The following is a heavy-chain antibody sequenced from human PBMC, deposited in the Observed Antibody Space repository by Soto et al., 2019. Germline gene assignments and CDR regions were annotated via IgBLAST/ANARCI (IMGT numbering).Heavy chain of an antibody. D-gene: IGHD3-3*01. J-gene: IGHJ5*02. CDR3: ARTFDPTIFGAPWFDP. Sequence: GGSLRLSCAASGFTVSSNYMSWVRQAPGKGLEWVSVIYSGGSTYYADSVKDRFTISRHNSKNTLYLQMNSLRAEDTAVYYCARTFDPTIFGAPWFDPWGQGTLVTVSS. CDR1: GFTVSSNY. V-gene: IGHV3-53*04. CDR2: IYSGGST.